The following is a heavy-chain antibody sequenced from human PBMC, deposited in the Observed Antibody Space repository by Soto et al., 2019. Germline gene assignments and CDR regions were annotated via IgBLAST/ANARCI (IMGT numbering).Heavy chain of an antibody. CDR3: ATSARDSSGWNYFDY. D-gene: IGHD6-19*01. CDR2: ISSSSSTI. J-gene: IGHJ4*02. CDR1: GFTFSSYS. V-gene: IGHV3-48*02. Sequence: QAGGSLRLSCAASGFTFSSYSMNRVRQAPGKGLEWVSYISSSSSTIYYADSVKGRFTISRDNAKNSLYLQMNSLRDEDTAVYYCATSARDSSGWNYFDYWGQGTLVTVSS.